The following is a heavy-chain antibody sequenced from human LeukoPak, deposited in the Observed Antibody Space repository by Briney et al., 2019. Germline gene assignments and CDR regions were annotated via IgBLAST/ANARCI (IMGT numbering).Heavy chain of an antibody. CDR3: ARVYCSGGSCYSEDNWLDP. J-gene: IGHJ5*02. V-gene: IGHV4-34*01. CDR2: INHSGST. D-gene: IGHD2-15*01. Sequence: SEALSLTCTVSGGSISGYYWSWIRQPPGKGLEWIGEINHSGSTNYNPSLKSRVTISVDTSKNQFSLKLSSVTAADTAVYYCARVYCSGGSCYSEDNWLDPWGQGTLVTVSS. CDR1: GGSISGYY.